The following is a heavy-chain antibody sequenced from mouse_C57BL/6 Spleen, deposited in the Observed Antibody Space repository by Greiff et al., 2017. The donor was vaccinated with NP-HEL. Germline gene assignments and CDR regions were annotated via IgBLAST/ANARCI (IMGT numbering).Heavy chain of an antibody. V-gene: IGHV5-17*01. CDR2: ISSGSSTI. CDR1: GFTFSDYG. Sequence: EVHLVESGGGLVKPGGSLKLSCAASGFTFSDYGMHWVRQAPEKGLEWVAYISSGSSTIYYADTVKGRFTISRDNAKNTLFLQMTSLRSEDTAMYYCARQTYYSNYVAYWGQGTLVTVSA. D-gene: IGHD2-5*01. J-gene: IGHJ3*01. CDR3: ARQTYYSNYVAY.